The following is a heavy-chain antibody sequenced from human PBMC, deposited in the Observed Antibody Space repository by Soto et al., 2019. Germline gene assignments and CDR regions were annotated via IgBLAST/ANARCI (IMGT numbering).Heavy chain of an antibody. J-gene: IGHJ4*02. V-gene: IGHV4-34*01. Sequence: PSETLSLTCAVYGGSFSGYYWSWIRQPPGKGLEWIGEINHSGSTNYNPSLKSRVNISVETSKNQFSLKLSSVTAADTAVYYCARRNVLRYFDWLYGWGQGNMLTVS. D-gene: IGHD3-9*01. CDR2: INHSGST. CDR3: ARRNVLRYFDWLYG. CDR1: GGSFSGYY.